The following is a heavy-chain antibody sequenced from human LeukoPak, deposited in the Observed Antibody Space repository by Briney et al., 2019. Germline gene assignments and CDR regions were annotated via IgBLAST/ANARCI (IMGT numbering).Heavy chain of an antibody. CDR3: AKEAVYTEPVTL. CDR1: GFTFSSYG. Sequence: GGSLRLSCAASGFTFSSYGMHWVRQAPGKGLEWVAVISYDGSNKYYADSVKGRFTISRDNSKNTLYLQMNSLRAEDTAVYYCAKEAVYTEPVTLGGQGTLVTVSS. CDR2: ISYDGSNK. V-gene: IGHV3-30*18. D-gene: IGHD3-16*01. J-gene: IGHJ4*02.